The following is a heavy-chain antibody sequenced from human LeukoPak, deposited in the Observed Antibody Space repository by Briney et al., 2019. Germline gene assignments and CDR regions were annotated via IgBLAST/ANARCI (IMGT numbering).Heavy chain of an antibody. V-gene: IGHV1-69*01. CDR2: IIPIFGTA. D-gene: IGHD5-12*01. CDR1: GGTFSSYA. Sequence: SVKVSCKASGGTFSSYAISWVRQAPGQGLEWMGGIIPIFGTANYAQKFQGRVTITADESTSTAYMELSSLRSEDTAVYYCARGLQSGYVPFDYWGQGTLVTVSS. J-gene: IGHJ4*02. CDR3: ARGLQSGYVPFDY.